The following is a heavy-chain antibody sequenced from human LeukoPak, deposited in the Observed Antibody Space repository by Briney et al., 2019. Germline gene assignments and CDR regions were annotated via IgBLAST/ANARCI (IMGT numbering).Heavy chain of an antibody. V-gene: IGHV3-7*01. CDR1: GLTFSSYW. Sequence: GGSLRLSCAASGLTFSSYWMSWVRQAPGKGLEWVANIKQDGSEKYYVDSVKGRFTISRDNAKNSLYLQMNSLRAEDTAVYYCARVRSKSREHYYFDYWGQGTLVTVSS. J-gene: IGHJ4*02. CDR3: ARVRSKSREHYYFDY. D-gene: IGHD1/OR15-1a*01. CDR2: IKQDGSEK.